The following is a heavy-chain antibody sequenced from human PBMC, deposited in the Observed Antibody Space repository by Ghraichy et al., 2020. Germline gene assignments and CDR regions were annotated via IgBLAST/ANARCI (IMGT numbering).Heavy chain of an antibody. V-gene: IGHV3-21*01. CDR2: ISSSSSYI. D-gene: IGHD3-22*01. J-gene: IGHJ6*02. CDR3: ARDARPEVVVVITTYYYYGMDV. CDR1: GFTFSSYS. Sequence: GGSLRLSCAASGFTFSSYSMNWVRQAPGKGLEWVSSISSSSSYIYYADSVKGRFTISRDNAKNSLYLQMNSLRAEDTAVYYCARDARPEVVVVITTYYYYGMDVWGQGTTVTVSS.